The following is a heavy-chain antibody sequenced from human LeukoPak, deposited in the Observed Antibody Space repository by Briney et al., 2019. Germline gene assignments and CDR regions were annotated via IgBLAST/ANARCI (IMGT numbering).Heavy chain of an antibody. D-gene: IGHD1/OR15-1a*01. CDR3: ARYQTGTMFAV. Sequence: PGGSLRLSCAASGFTFSSYAMSWIRQPPGKGLEWIGTHSHSGSAYYNPSLRSRITMSLDTSENQLSLKLDSVTAADTAIYYCARYQTGTMFAVWGQGTLVTISS. J-gene: IGHJ4*02. CDR2: HSHSGSA. CDR1: GFTFSSYA. V-gene: IGHV4-59*10.